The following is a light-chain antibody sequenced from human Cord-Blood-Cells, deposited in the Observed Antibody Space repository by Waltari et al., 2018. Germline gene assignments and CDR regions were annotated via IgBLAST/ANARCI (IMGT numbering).Light chain of an antibody. CDR2: DVS. J-gene: IGLJ1*01. CDR1: SSDVGGYNY. Sequence: QSALTQPRSVSGSPGQPVTISCTGTSSDVGGYNYVSWYQHHPGKAPKLMIYDVSKRPSGVPDRFSGSKSGNTASLTISGLQAEDEADYYCCSYAGSYTYVFGTGTKVTVL. CDR3: CSYAGSYTYV. V-gene: IGLV2-11*01.